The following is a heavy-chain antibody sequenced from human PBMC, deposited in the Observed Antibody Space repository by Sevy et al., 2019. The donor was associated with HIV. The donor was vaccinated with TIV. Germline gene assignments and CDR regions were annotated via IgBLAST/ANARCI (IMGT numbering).Heavy chain of an antibody. D-gene: IGHD3-22*01. V-gene: IGHV3-30*02. Sequence: GGSLRLSCAASGFTFSSYVMHWVRQAPGKGLEWVALIWYDGTIKYYADSVKGRFTISRDNSKNTLYLHLNGLRPEDTAVYYCAKALSGYYDSSGYAFDIWGQGTMVTVSS. J-gene: IGHJ3*02. CDR2: IWYDGTIK. CDR3: AKALSGYYDSSGYAFDI. CDR1: GFTFSSYV.